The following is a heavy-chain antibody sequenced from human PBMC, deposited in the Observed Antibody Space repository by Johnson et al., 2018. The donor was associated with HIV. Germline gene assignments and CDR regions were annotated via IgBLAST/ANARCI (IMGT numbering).Heavy chain of an antibody. J-gene: IGHJ3*02. Sequence: EVQLVESGGGLVQPGRSLRLSCAASGFTFDDYAMHWVRQAPGKGLEWVSGISWNSGSIGYADSVKGRFTISRDNSKNTLYLQMNSLRAEDTAVYYCAREGAWEVRPGAFDIWGQGTMVTVSP. V-gene: IGHV3-9*01. CDR1: GFTFDDYA. CDR3: AREGAWEVRPGAFDI. CDR2: ISWNSGSI. D-gene: IGHD1-26*01.